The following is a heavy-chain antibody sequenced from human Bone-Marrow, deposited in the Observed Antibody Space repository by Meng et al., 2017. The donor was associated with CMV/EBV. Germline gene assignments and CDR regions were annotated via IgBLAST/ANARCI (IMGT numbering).Heavy chain of an antibody. CDR2: ISYDGSVE. V-gene: IGHV3-30*14. CDR1: GSTLSGYS. CDR3: ARDVTTLGYSGMDV. Sequence: GESLKISCVASGSTLSGYSMHWVRQAPGKGLEWVALISYDGSVEYYADSVRGRFTISRDNSKNTLYGHMNSLRPEDTAIYYCARDVTTLGYSGMDVWGQGTTVTVSS. J-gene: IGHJ6*02. D-gene: IGHD4-11*01.